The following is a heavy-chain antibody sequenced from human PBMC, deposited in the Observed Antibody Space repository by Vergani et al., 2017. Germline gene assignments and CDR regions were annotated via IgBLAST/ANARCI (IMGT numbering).Heavy chain of an antibody. CDR1: GFTVSSNY. J-gene: IGHJ3*02. V-gene: IGHV3-66*02. CDR2: IYSGGST. D-gene: IGHD4-17*01. CDR3: ARHDYGDYWPDAFDI. Sequence: VQLVESGGGLVQPGGSLRLSCAASGFTVSSNYMSWVRQAPGKGLEWVSVIYSGGSTYYADSVKGRFTISRDNSKNTLYLQMNSLRAEDTAVYYCARHDYGDYWPDAFDIWGQGTMVTVSS.